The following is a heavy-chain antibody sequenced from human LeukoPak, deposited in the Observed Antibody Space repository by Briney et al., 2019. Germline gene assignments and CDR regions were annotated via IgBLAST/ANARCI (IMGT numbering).Heavy chain of an antibody. CDR1: GFSFNYFW. J-gene: IGHJ5*02. CDR2: IKQDGTEK. D-gene: IGHD3-3*01. V-gene: IGHV3-7*01. CDR3: ARDAEVGTLFGVLSRYNWFDP. Sequence: GSLRLSSAASGFSFNYFWMSWVRQAPGKGREWVANIKQDGTEKYYADSVKGRFTISRDNAKKSLYLQMNSLRAEDTAVYYCARDAEVGTLFGVLSRYNWFDPWGKGALVTVSS.